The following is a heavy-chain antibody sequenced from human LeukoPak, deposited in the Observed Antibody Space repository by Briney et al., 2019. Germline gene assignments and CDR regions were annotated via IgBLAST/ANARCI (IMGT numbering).Heavy chain of an antibody. V-gene: IGHV4-59*08. CDR2: IYYSGST. CDR1: GGPISSYY. J-gene: IGHJ3*02. D-gene: IGHD3-9*01. Sequence: SETLSLTCTVSGGPISSYYWSWIRQPPGKGLEWIGYIYYSGSTKYNPSLESRVTISVDTSKKQFSLQLSSATAADTAVYYCARHGYDILSGLIWGQGTMVTVSS. CDR3: ARHGYDILSGLI.